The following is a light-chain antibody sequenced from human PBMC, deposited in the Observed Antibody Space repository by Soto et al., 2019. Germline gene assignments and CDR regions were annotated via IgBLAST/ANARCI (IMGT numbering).Light chain of an antibody. CDR3: QHYGSSPYT. J-gene: IGKJ2*01. CDR2: GAS. Sequence: EIVLTQSPGTLSLSPGERATLSCRASQSVGSSYLAWFQQKPGQAPMLLIYGASSRATGIPDRFSGSGSGTAFTLTISRLEPEDFAVYYCQHYGSSPYTFGQGTKLDIK. V-gene: IGKV3-20*01. CDR1: QSVGSSY.